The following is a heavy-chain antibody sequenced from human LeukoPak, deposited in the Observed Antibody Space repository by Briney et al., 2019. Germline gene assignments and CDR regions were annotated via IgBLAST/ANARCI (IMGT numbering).Heavy chain of an antibody. CDR3: AKPRPSYSSSWYDH. J-gene: IGHJ5*02. CDR2: ISGSGGST. V-gene: IGHV3-23*01. Sequence: PGGSLRLSCGASGITVSNHYMSWVRQAPGKGLEWVSAISGSGGSTYYADSVKGRFTISRDNSKNTLYLQMNSLRAEDTAVYYCAKPRPSYSSSWYDHWGQGTLVTVSS. D-gene: IGHD6-13*01. CDR1: GITVSNHY.